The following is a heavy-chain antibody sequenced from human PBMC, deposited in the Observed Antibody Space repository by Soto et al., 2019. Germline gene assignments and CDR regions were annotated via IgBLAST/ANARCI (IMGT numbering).Heavy chain of an antibody. Sequence: QVQLVQSGAEVKKPGASVKVSCKASGYTFTSYGISWVRQAPGQGREWIGWISAYNGNTNYAPKLQGRFTMTTATATRTAYMELSSLRSDDTDVYYCAREEVTFDAFDICGQETMVTVSS. V-gene: IGHV1-18*01. D-gene: IGHD3-10*01. CDR2: ISAYNGNT. CDR3: AREEVTFDAFDI. J-gene: IGHJ3*02. CDR1: GYTFTSYG.